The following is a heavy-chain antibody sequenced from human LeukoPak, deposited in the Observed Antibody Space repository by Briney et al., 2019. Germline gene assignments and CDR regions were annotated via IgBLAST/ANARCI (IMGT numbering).Heavy chain of an antibody. V-gene: IGHV1-69-2*01. CDR2: VDPEDGET. J-gene: IGHJ4*02. CDR1: GYTFTDYY. CDR3: ARGYATDPFDY. Sequence: EASVKISCKVSGYTFTDYYMHWVQQAPGKGLEWMGLVDPEDGETIYAEKFQGRVTITADTSTDTAYMELSSLRSDDTAVYYCARGYATDPFDYWGQGTLVTVSS. D-gene: IGHD2-2*01.